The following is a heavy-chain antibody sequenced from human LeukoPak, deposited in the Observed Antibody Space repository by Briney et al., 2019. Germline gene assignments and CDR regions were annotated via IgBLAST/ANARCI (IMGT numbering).Heavy chain of an antibody. V-gene: IGHV3-23*01. Sequence: PGGSLRLSCAASVFTFSSYSMSWVRQAPGKGLEGVSAISGSGGSTYYAESLKCRFTISRDNSTNMLYLQMKSLRAEDTAVYYCAKFPPYQCYYYYMHVWGKGTTVTVSS. CDR1: VFTFSSYS. J-gene: IGHJ6*03. CDR3: AKFPPYQCYYYYMHV. CDR2: ISGSGGST.